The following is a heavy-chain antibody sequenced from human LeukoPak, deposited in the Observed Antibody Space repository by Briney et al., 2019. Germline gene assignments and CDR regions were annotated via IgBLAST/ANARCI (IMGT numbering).Heavy chain of an antibody. CDR2: INPNSGGK. V-gene: IGHV1-2*02. Sequence: GASVKVSCKTSVYTPTGYYIHWVRHAPGKGREGMGWINPNSGGKNYAQKFQGRVTMTRDTSIRTAYMERSRLRSDDTAVYYCARDQSGSYLNWGQGTLVTVSS. CDR1: VYTPTGYY. CDR3: ARDQSGSYLN. D-gene: IGHD3-10*01. J-gene: IGHJ4*02.